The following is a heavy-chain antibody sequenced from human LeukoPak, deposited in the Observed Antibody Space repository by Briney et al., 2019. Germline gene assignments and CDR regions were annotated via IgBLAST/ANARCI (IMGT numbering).Heavy chain of an antibody. Sequence: SETLSLTCTVSGGSVSTYYWNWIRQPPGKELEWIGYVYYSGNTNIKPSLKSRVTISIDTSKNQFSLKLTSVTAADTAVYYCARQAAFNDYYDSSGYYRHWYFDLWGRGTLVTVSS. CDR1: GGSVSTYY. D-gene: IGHD3-22*01. V-gene: IGHV4-59*02. CDR3: ARQAAFNDYYDSSGYYRHWYFDL. J-gene: IGHJ2*01. CDR2: VYYSGNT.